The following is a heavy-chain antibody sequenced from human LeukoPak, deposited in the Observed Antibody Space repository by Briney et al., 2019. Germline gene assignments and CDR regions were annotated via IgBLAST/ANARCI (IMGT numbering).Heavy chain of an antibody. Sequence: SETLSLTCTVSDDTITIYYWTWIRQPPGKGLEWIGSIYYSGSTYYNPSLKSRVTISVDTSKNQFSLKLSSVTAADTAVYYCARHHYYDSSGHDAFDIWGQGTMVTVSS. D-gene: IGHD3-22*01. CDR2: IYYSGST. CDR1: DDTITIYY. V-gene: IGHV4-39*01. J-gene: IGHJ3*02. CDR3: ARHHYYDSSGHDAFDI.